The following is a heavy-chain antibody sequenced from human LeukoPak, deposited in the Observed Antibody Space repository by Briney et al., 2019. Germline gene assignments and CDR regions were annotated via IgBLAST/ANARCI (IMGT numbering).Heavy chain of an antibody. CDR3: GRVPYSDSYFDY. V-gene: IGHV3-7*02. D-gene: IGHD6-13*01. Sequence: GGSLRLSCAASGCSISNHWMSWVRQAPGKGLEWVANMKQDGSEKWYVDSVKGRFTISRDNAENSLYLHMNSLRAEDTAVYYCGRVPYSDSYFDYWGQGTLVTVSS. CDR2: MKQDGSEK. CDR1: GCSISNHW. J-gene: IGHJ4*02.